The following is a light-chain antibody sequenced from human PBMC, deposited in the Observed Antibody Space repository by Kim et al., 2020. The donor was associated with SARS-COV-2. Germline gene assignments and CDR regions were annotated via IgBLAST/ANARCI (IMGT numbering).Light chain of an antibody. Sequence: EIVLTQSPGTLSLSPGERATLSCRASQSVSSTYLAWYQQKPGQAPRLLIYGASSRATGIPDRFSGSGSGTDFTLTISRLDPEDFAVYYCQQYGISPYTFGQGTKREI. CDR1: QSVSSTY. CDR3: QQYGISPYT. CDR2: GAS. J-gene: IGKJ2*01. V-gene: IGKV3-20*01.